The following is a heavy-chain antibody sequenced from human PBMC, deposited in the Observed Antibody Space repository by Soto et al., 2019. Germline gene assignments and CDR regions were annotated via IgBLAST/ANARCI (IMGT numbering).Heavy chain of an antibody. CDR3: ARAHGDCSSTICDSVHNCSYGIDF. V-gene: IGHV3-11*01. CDR1: VFTFSDYY. CDR2: ISSSGSTI. Sequence: PGGSLRLSCSASVFTFSDYYMSWIRQAPGKGLEWVSYISSSGSTIYYADSVKGRFTISRDNAKNSLYLQMNSLRAEDTAVYYCARAHGDCSSTICDSVHNCSYGIDFWGQWPTGTVSS. D-gene: IGHD2-2*02. J-gene: IGHJ6*02.